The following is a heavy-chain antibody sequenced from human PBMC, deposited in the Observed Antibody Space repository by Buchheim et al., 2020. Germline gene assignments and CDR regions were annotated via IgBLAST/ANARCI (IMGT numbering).Heavy chain of an antibody. J-gene: IGHJ6*02. CDR3: ARGYDLPSRWYYYGMDV. D-gene: IGHD3-16*01. CDR1: GGSFSGYY. V-gene: IGHV4-34*01. CDR2: INHSGST. Sequence: QVQLQQWGAGLLKPSETLSLTCAVYGGSFSGYYWSWIRQPPGKGLEWIGEINHSGSTNYNPSLKSRVTISVDTSKNQFSLKLSSVTAADTAVYYCARGYDLPSRWYYYGMDVWGQGTT.